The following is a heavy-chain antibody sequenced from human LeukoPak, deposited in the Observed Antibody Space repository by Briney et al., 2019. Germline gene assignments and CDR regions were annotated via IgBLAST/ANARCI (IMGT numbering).Heavy chain of an antibody. CDR2: VSGADGTT. V-gene: IGHV3-23*01. CDR3: AREKHAFDI. J-gene: IGHJ3*02. Sequence: GGSLRLSCAASGFTFSAYGMSWVRQSPRKGLEWVSGVSGADGTTYYADSVKGRFTISRDNSKSTLYLQMNSLRAEDTAVYYCAREKHAFDIWGQGTMVTVSS. CDR1: GFTFSAYG.